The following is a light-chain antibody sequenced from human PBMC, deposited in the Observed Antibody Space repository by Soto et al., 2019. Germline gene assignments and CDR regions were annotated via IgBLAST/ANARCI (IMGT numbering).Light chain of an antibody. CDR1: SSNIGGNF. J-gene: IGLJ3*02. V-gene: IGLV1-51*02. CDR3: ATRDSSLSVVV. Sequence: QSVLTQPPSVSAAPGQRVTMSCSGSSSNIGGNFVSWYQHPPGTAPNLLIYENNRRRSGVSDRFSGSKSGTSATLDITGLHAGDEADYYCATRDSSLSVVVFGGGTKLTVL. CDR2: ENN.